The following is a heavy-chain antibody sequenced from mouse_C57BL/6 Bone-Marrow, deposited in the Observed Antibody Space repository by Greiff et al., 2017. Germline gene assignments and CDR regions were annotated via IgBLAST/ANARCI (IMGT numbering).Heavy chain of an antibody. CDR3: ARVDDYWYFDV. Sequence: EVKLVESEGGLVQPGSSMKLSCTASGFTFSDYYMAWVRQVPEKGLEWVANINYDGSSTYYLDSLKSRFIISRDNAKNILYLQMSSLKSEDTATYYCARVDDYWYFDVWGTGTTVTVSS. V-gene: IGHV5-16*01. D-gene: IGHD2-3*01. J-gene: IGHJ1*03. CDR1: GFTFSDYY. CDR2: INYDGSST.